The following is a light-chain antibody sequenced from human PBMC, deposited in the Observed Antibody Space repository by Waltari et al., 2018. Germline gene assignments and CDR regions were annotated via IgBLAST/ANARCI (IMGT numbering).Light chain of an antibody. CDR1: QSISTF. CDR3: QESYTTLFT. CDR2: AAS. V-gene: IGKV1-39*01. Sequence: DIQMTQSPSSLPASVGDRVTITCRASQSISTFLNWYQQKPGEAPKLLIYAASSLQSGVPSRFSGSGSGTDFTLTISSLQPEDFATYYCQESYTTLFTFGPGTKVDIK. J-gene: IGKJ3*01.